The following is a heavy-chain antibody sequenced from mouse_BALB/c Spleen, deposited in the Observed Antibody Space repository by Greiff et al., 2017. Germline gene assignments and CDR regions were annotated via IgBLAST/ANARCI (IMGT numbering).Heavy chain of an antibody. D-gene: IGHD4-1*01. CDR1: GYSITSGYS. CDR3: ATGTFDY. Sequence: EVQLQESGPDLVKPSQSLSLTCTVTGYSITSGYSWNWIRQFPGNKLEWMGYIHYSGSTNYNPSLKSRISITRDTSKNQFFLQLNSVTTEDTATYYCATGTFDYWGQGTTLTVSS. V-gene: IGHV3-1*02. CDR2: IHYSGST. J-gene: IGHJ2*01.